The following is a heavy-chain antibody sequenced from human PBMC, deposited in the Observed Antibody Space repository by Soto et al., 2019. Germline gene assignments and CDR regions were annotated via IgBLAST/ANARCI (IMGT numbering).Heavy chain of an antibody. V-gene: IGHV4-34*01. Sequence: QVQLQQWGAGLLKPSETLSLTCAVYGGSFSGYYWSWIRQPPGKGLEWIGEINHSGSTNYNPSLKSRVTTXXDXSXXQFSLKLSSVTAADTAVYYCARGHQSIAVAGTNDYWGQGTLVTVSS. J-gene: IGHJ4*02. CDR2: INHSGST. CDR1: GGSFSGYY. CDR3: ARGHQSIAVAGTNDY. D-gene: IGHD6-19*01.